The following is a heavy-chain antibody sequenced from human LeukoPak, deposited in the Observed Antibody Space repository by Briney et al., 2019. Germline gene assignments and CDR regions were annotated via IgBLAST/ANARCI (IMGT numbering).Heavy chain of an antibody. D-gene: IGHD2-2*01. CDR3: AKDRDPIVPAALNY. CDR1: GFTFSSYG. V-gene: IGHV3-30*02. Sequence: GGSLRLSCAASGFTFSSYGMHWVRQAPGKGLEWVAVIWYDGSNKYYADSVKGRFTISRDDSKNTLYLQMHSLKAEDTALYYCAKDRDPIVPAALNYWGQGTLVTVSS. CDR2: IWYDGSNK. J-gene: IGHJ4*02.